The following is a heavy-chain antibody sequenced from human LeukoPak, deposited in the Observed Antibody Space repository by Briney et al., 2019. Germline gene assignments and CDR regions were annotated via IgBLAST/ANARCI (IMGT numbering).Heavy chain of an antibody. D-gene: IGHD3-10*01. Sequence: ASVKVSCNTSGYTFTSFGISWVRQAPGQGLEWMGWVGAYNGKINYAQTFQGRVTMTTDTSTSTAYMELRSMRSDDAAVYYCARVRAGLGGGHWFDHWGQGTLVTVSS. V-gene: IGHV1-18*01. CDR2: VGAYNGKI. CDR1: GYTFTSFG. CDR3: ARVRAGLGGGHWFDH. J-gene: IGHJ5*02.